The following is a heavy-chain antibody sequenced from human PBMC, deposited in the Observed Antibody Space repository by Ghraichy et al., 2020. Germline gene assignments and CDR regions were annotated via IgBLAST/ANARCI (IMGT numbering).Heavy chain of an antibody. D-gene: IGHD3-16*01. CDR3: ARDDYIGAILRRDYFYGMDV. V-gene: IGHV3-33*01. J-gene: IGHJ6*02. Sequence: GGSLRLSCAASGFTFSNYGMHWVRQAPGKGLEGVAVIGYDGSDKYYADSVKGRFTISRDNSKNTLYLQMSSLRVEDTAVYYCARDDYIGAILRRDYFYGMDVWGQGTTVTVSS. CDR1: GFTFSNYG. CDR2: IGYDGSDK.